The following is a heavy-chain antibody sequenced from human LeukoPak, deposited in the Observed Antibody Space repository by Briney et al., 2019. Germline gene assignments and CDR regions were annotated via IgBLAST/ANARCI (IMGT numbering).Heavy chain of an antibody. J-gene: IGHJ3*02. Sequence: SETLSLTCTVSGGSISSSSYYWGWIRQPPGKGLEWIGSIYYSGSTYYNPSLKSRVSISVDTSKNQFSLKLSPVTAAGTAVDCCAKEALTGGGAFDIWGQGTMVTVSS. D-gene: IGHD3-10*01. CDR3: AKEALTGGGAFDI. CDR2: IYYSGST. V-gene: IGHV4-39*07. CDR1: GGSISSSSYY.